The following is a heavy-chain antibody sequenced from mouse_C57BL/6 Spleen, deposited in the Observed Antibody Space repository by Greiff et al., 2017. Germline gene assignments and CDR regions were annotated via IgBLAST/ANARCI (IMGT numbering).Heavy chain of an antibody. J-gene: IGHJ3*01. CDR3: AREGAHYYGSSPAWFAY. D-gene: IGHD1-1*01. CDR1: GYTFTSYG. V-gene: IGHV1-58*01. Sequence: VQLQPSGAELVRPGSSVKMSCKTSGYTFTSYGINWVKPRPGQGLEWIGYVYIGNGYTEYNEKFKGKATLTSDTSSSTAYMHISSLTSEKSAIYVCAREGAHYYGSSPAWFAYWGQGTLVTVSA. CDR2: VYIGNGYT.